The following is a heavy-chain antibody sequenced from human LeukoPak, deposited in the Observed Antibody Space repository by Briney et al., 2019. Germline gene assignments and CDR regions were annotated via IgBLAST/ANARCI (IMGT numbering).Heavy chain of an antibody. J-gene: IGHJ4*02. CDR3: ARGSDQLPFDY. Sequence: AETLSLTCTVSGGSISSYYWSWIRQPPGKRLEWIGYIYYSGSTNYNPSLKSRVTISVDTSKNQLSLKLSSVTAADTAVYYCARGSDQLPFDYWGQGTLVTVSS. CDR2: IYYSGST. V-gene: IGHV4-59*01. D-gene: IGHD2-2*01. CDR1: GGSISSYY.